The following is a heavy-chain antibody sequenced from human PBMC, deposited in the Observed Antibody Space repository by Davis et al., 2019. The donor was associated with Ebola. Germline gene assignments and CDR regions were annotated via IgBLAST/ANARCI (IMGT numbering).Heavy chain of an antibody. CDR3: TITTASIDY. CDR2: IRSKANSYAT. J-gene: IGHJ4*02. V-gene: IGHV3-73*01. CDR1: GFTFSGSA. D-gene: IGHD3-22*01. Sequence: GESLKISCAASGFTFSGSAMHWVRQVSGKGLEWVGRIRSKANSYATAYAASVKGRFTISRDDSKNTAYLQMNSLKTEDTAVYYCTITTASIDYWGQGTLVTVSS.